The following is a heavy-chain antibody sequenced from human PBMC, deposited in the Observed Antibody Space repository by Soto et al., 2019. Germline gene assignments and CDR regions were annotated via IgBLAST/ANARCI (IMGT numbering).Heavy chain of an antibody. D-gene: IGHD4-17*01. CDR1: GYTFTGYY. Sequence: ASVKVSCKASGYTFTGYYMHCVRQAPGQGLEWMGWINPNSGGTNYAQKFQGWVTMTRDTSISTAYMELSRLRSDDTAVYYCARGPGGYGDYQSYFDYWGQGTLVTVSS. CDR3: ARGPGGYGDYQSYFDY. CDR2: INPNSGGT. V-gene: IGHV1-2*04. J-gene: IGHJ4*02.